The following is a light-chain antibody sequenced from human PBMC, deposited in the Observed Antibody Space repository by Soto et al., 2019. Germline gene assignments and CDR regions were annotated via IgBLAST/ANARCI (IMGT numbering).Light chain of an antibody. CDR1: SSDVGSYNY. J-gene: IGLJ2*01. CDR2: EVT. CDR3: SSYTTTNTPVV. V-gene: IGLV2-14*01. Sequence: QSALTQPASVSASLGQSITISCTGTSSDVGSYNYVSWYQQHPGKAPKLLIYEVTTRPSGVSNRFSGSKSGNTASLTISGLQPEDEADYYCSSYTTTNTPVVVGGGTKLTVL.